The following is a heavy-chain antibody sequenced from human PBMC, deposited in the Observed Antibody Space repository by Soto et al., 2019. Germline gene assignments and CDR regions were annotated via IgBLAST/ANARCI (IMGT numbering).Heavy chain of an antibody. CDR1: GGSFSGYY. Sequence: SETLSLTCAVYGGSFSGYYWSWIRQPPGKGLEWIGEINHSGSTNYNPSLKSRATISVDTSKNQFSLKLSSVTAADTAVYYCARISYMWGSYNISAYYFDYWGQGTLVTVSS. CDR3: ARISYMWGSYNISAYYFDY. V-gene: IGHV4-34*01. CDR2: INHSGST. J-gene: IGHJ4*02. D-gene: IGHD3-16*01.